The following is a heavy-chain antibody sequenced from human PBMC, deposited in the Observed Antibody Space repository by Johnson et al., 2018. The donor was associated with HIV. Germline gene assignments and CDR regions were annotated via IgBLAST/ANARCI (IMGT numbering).Heavy chain of an antibody. CDR2: IYSGGST. J-gene: IGHJ3*01. CDR3: ARWGRWGLGDAFDV. CDR1: GFTFSSYA. D-gene: IGHD1-26*01. V-gene: IGHV3-66*01. Sequence: MLLVESGGGLVQPGGSLRLSCAASGFTFSSYAMSWVRQAPGKGLEWVSVIYSGGSTYYADSVKGRFTISRDNSKNTLYLQMNSLRAEDTAVYYCARWGRWGLGDAFDVWGQGTMVTVSS.